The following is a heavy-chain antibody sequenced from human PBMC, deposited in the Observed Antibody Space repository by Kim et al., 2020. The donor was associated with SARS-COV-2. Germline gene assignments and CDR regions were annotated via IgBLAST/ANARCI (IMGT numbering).Heavy chain of an antibody. Sequence: DSVKGRFTISRDNAKNSLYLQMNSLRAEDTALYYCAKDGVGELSRRPFDYWGQGTLVTVSS. J-gene: IGHJ4*02. V-gene: IGHV3-9*01. D-gene: IGHD3-10*01. CDR3: AKDGVGELSRRPFDY.